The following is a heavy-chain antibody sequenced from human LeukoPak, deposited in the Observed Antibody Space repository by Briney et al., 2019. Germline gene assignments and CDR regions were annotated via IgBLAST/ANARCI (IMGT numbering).Heavy chain of an antibody. CDR3: ARAEVYYYGSGSYSTGAFDI. CDR2: IYYSGST. Sequence: SETLSLTCTVSGGSISSSSYYWGWIRQPPGKGLEWIGSIYYSGSTYYNPSLKSRVTISVDTSKNQFSLKLSSVTAADTAVYYCARAEVYYYGSGSYSTGAFDIWGQGTMVTVSS. CDR1: GGSISSSSYY. V-gene: IGHV4-39*07. D-gene: IGHD3-10*01. J-gene: IGHJ3*02.